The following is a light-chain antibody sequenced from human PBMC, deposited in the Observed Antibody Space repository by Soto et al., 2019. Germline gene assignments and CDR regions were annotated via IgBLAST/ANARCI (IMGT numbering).Light chain of an antibody. CDR1: SSNIGANYD. CDR2: GNS. Sequence: QSVLTQPPSVSGAPGQGVTISCTGGSSNIGANYDVHWYQQLPGTAPKVLIYGNSNRPSGVPDRFSGSKSGTSASLAITGLQVEDEADYYCSSYTSRNTLDYVFGTGTKLTVL. J-gene: IGLJ1*01. CDR3: SSYTSRNTLDYV. V-gene: IGLV1-40*01.